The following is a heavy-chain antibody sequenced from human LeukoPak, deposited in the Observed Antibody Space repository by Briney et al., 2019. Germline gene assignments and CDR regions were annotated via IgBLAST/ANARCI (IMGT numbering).Heavy chain of an antibody. Sequence: PGGSLRLSCAASGSTFPNAWMNWVRQAPGKGLEWVGRIKSKSDGGTTDYAAPVKGRFTISRDDPKITLYLQMNSLKTEDTAVYYCAHGLWHYDAFDVWGQGTMVTVSS. CDR3: AHGLWHYDAFDV. V-gene: IGHV3-15*01. J-gene: IGHJ3*01. CDR2: IKSKSDGGTT. CDR1: GSTFPNAW. D-gene: IGHD3-10*01.